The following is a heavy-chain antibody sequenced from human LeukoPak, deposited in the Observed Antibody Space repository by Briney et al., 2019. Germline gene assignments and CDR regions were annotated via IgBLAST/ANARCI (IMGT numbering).Heavy chain of an antibody. CDR2: IKSKTDGGTT. Sequence: GGSLRLSCVASGFTVSGSYMSWVRQAPGKGLEWVGRIKSKTDGGTTDYAAPVKGRFTISRDDSKNTLYLQMNSLKTEDTAVYYCTTGGVLLWFGDQGTLVTVSS. V-gene: IGHV3-15*01. CDR1: GFTVSGSY. J-gene: IGHJ4*02. D-gene: IGHD3-10*01. CDR3: TTGGVLLWF.